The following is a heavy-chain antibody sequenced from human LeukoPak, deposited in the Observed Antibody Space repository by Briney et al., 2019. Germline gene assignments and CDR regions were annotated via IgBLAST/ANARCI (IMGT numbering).Heavy chain of an antibody. CDR3: ARGAGYSYGRNFDY. D-gene: IGHD5-18*01. V-gene: IGHV1-69*05. Sequence: SVKVSCKGSGGTFTSYAISWVRQAPGQGLEWMGRIIPIFGTANYAQKFQGRVTITTDESTSTAYMELSSLRSEDTAVYYCARGAGYSYGRNFDYWGQGTLVTVSS. CDR1: GGTFTSYA. J-gene: IGHJ4*02. CDR2: IIPIFGTA.